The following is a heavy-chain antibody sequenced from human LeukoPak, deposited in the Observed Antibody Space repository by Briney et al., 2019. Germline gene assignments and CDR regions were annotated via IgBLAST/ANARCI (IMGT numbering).Heavy chain of an antibody. D-gene: IGHD3-22*01. CDR1: GGSISSSSYY. Sequence: SQTLSLTCTVSGGSISSSSYYWGWIRQPPGKGLEWIGSIYYSGSTYYNPSLKSRVTISVDTSKNQFSLKLSSVTAADTAVYYCARVSTYYYDSSLYYFDYWGQGTLVTVSS. J-gene: IGHJ4*02. CDR3: ARVSTYYYDSSLYYFDY. V-gene: IGHV4-39*07. CDR2: IYYSGST.